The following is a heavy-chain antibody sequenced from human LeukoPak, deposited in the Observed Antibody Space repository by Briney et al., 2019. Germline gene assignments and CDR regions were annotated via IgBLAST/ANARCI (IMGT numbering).Heavy chain of an antibody. CDR2: ISYDGTNK. CDR1: EFTFSNYG. J-gene: IGHJ4*02. CDR3: ARVPLAAAPHFDY. V-gene: IGHV3-30*03. Sequence: PGGSLRLSCAASEFTFSNYGMHWVRQAPGKGLEWVAVISYDGTNKYYADSVKGRFTISRDNSKNMLYLQMNSLRTEDTAVYYCARVPLAAAPHFDYWGQGTLVTVSS. D-gene: IGHD6-13*01.